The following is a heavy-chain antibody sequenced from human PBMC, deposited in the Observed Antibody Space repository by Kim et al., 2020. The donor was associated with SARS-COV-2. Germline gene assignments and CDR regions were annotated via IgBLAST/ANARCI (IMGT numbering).Heavy chain of an antibody. J-gene: IGHJ4*01. CDR2: INYRGTT. D-gene: IGHD3-9*01. V-gene: IGHV4-59*01. CDR3: ARGGDVDYHPGTYYFDF. CDR1: SGAISSFY. Sequence: SETLSLTCTVSSGAISSFYWNWIRQPPGKGLEWIGYINYRGTTNYNPSLKSGVTISLDTSKKQFSLNLNSVTAADTAMYFCARGGDVDYHPGTYYFDFW.